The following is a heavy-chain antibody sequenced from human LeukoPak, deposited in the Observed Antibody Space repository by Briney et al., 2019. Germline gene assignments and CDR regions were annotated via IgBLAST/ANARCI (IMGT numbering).Heavy chain of an antibody. V-gene: IGHV1-69*05. CDR3: ASSPYYGDYSFDY. CDR1: GGTFSSYA. J-gene: IGHJ4*02. CDR2: IIPIFGTA. Sequence: ASVKVSCKASGGTFSSYAISWVRQAPGQGLEWIGGIIPIFGTANYAQKFQGRVTITTDESTSTAYMGLSSLRSEDTAVYYCASSPYYGDYSFDYWGQGTLVTVSS. D-gene: IGHD4-17*01.